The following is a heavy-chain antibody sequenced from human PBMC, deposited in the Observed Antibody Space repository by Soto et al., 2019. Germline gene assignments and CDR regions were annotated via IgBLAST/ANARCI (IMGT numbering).Heavy chain of an antibody. Sequence: QVQLVESGGGVVQSGRSLTLSCAASGFTFSNHAFHWVRQAPGKGLEWVAVISHDGSKKYYADSVKGRFTISRDKSESTLYLQINSLRGEDTAVYYCSRDLGYCSSTSCYANYRYYYGLDVWGQGTTVTVSS. CDR3: SRDLGYCSSTSCYANYRYYYGLDV. D-gene: IGHD2-2*01. V-gene: IGHV3-30-3*01. CDR2: ISHDGSKK. J-gene: IGHJ6*02. CDR1: GFTFSNHA.